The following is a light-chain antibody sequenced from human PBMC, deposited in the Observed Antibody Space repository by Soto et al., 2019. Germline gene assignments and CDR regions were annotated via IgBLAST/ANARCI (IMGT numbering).Light chain of an antibody. CDR2: YVT. Sequence: QSALTQPASVSGSTGQSITISCTGTSSDVGGYNYVSWYQQHPGKAPKLIIYYVTNRPSGVSDRFSGSKSGNTASLTISGLQAEDWTDYYCSSYTSSSTPFVFGTGTKVTVL. V-gene: IGLV2-14*03. CDR1: SSDVGGYNY. CDR3: SSYTSSSTPFV. J-gene: IGLJ1*01.